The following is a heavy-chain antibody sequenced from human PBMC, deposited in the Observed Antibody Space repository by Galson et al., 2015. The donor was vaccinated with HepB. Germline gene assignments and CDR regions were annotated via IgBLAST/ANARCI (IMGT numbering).Heavy chain of an antibody. CDR3: AKGSWYSSGWHFDY. CDR2: ISGSGGST. CDR1: GFTFSNYA. D-gene: IGHD6-19*01. V-gene: IGHV3-23*01. J-gene: IGHJ4*02. Sequence: SLRLSCAASGFTFSNYAMSWVRQAPGKGLEWVSTISGSGGSTYYADSVKGRFTISRDNSKNTLYMQMNSLRAEDTAVYYCAKGSWYSSGWHFDYWGQGTLVTVSS.